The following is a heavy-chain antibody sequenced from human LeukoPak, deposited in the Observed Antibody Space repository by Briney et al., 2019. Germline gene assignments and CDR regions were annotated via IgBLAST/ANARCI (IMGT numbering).Heavy chain of an antibody. V-gene: IGHV1-69*13. Sequence: SVKVSCKASGGIFSSYAISWVRQAPGQGLEWMGGIIPIFGTANYAQKFQGRVTITADESTSTAYMELSSLRSEDTAVYYCARGSADTYYDFWSGYYHKDYWGQGTLVTVSS. CDR1: GGIFSSYA. J-gene: IGHJ4*02. CDR2: IIPIFGTA. CDR3: ARGSADTYYDFWSGYYHKDY. D-gene: IGHD3-3*01.